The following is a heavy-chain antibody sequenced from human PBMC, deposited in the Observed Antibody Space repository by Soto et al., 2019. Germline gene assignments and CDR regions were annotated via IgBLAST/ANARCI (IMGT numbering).Heavy chain of an antibody. J-gene: IGHJ6*02. D-gene: IGHD5-12*01. V-gene: IGHV4-30-4*01. CDR2: IYYSGST. CDR3: ARRGYSGYDYYYYYGMDV. Sequence: SETLSLTCTVSGGSTSSGDYYWSWIRQPPGKGLEWIGYIYYSGSTYYNPSLKSRVTISVDTSKNQLSLKLSSVTAADTAVYYCARRGYSGYDYYYYYGMDVWGQGTTVTVSS. CDR1: GGSTSSGDYY.